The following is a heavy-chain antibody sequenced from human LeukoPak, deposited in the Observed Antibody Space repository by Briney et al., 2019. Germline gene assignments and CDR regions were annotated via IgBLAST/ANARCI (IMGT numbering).Heavy chain of an antibody. CDR3: ARVRTIRYGGNSLGASRVKRYYFDY. V-gene: IGHV3-30*03. J-gene: IGHJ4*02. D-gene: IGHD4-23*01. CDR2: IASNGGSE. Sequence: PGGSLRLSCAASGFTFTTYGLYWVRQAPGKGLEWVAAIASNGGSEYYADSVKGRFTISRDNSKNTVYLQMNSLRGEDTAVYYCARVRTIRYGGNSLGASRVKRYYFDYWGQGTLVTVSS. CDR1: GFTFTTYG.